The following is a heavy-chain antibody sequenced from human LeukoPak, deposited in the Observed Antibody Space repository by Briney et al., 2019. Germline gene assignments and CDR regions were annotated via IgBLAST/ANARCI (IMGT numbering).Heavy chain of an antibody. J-gene: IGHJ6*02. V-gene: IGHV3-43*02. CDR2: ISGDGGST. CDR3: AKSSYGMDV. CDR1: GFIFGNYA. Sequence: PGGSLRLSCAAPGFIFGNYAIHWVRQAPGKGLEWVSLISGDGGSTFYADSVKGRFTISRDNSKNSLYLQMNSLRTEDTALYYCAKSSYGMDVWGQGTTVTVSS.